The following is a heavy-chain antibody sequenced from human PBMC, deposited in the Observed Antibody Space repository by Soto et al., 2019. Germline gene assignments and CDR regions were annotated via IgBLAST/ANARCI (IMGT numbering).Heavy chain of an antibody. Sequence: QVQLVQSGAEVKKPGSSVKVSCKASGDTFSSYAISWVRQAPGQGLEWMGGIIPFFDTANYAQQFQGRVTITADESTSTAYMELSSLRSEDTAVYYCARHDCISSSCYYYYYYVMDVRGQGTTVTVSS. D-gene: IGHD2-2*01. CDR1: GDTFSSYA. CDR3: ARHDCISSSCYYYYYYVMDV. J-gene: IGHJ6*02. V-gene: IGHV1-69*12. CDR2: IIPFFDTA.